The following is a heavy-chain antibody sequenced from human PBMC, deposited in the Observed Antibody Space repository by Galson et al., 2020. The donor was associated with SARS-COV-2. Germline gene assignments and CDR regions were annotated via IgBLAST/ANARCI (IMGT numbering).Heavy chain of an antibody. J-gene: IGHJ3*02. V-gene: IGHV3-30*04. CDR2: ISYDGSNK. CDR3: AGNYNDSSEEFDI. Sequence: GESLKISCAASGFTFSSYAMHWVRPAPGKGPEWVAVISYDGSNKYYADSVKGRFTISRDNSKHTLYLQMNSLRAEDTAAYYCAGNYNDSSEEFDIWGQGKMLTVAS. CDR1: GFTFSSYA. D-gene: IGHD3-22*01.